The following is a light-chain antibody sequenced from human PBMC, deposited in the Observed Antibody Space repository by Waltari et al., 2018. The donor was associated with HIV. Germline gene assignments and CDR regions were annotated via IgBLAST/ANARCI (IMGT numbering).Light chain of an antibody. CDR2: EVI. CDR1: SGDIGRYNH. V-gene: IGLV2-23*02. CDR3: CAHTRFSTWV. Sequence: QSALTQPASVSGSPGQSITISCSGTSGDIGRYNHVSWYQQYPGTFPKLIIYEVIKRPSGISNRFSGSKSGNTASLTISGLQAEDEADYYCCAHTRFSTWVFGGGTKLTVL. J-gene: IGLJ2*01.